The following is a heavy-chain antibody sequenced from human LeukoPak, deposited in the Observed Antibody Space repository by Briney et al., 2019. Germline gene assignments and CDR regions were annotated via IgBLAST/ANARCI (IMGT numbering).Heavy chain of an antibody. CDR3: ARDRGSVGMDV. J-gene: IGHJ6*03. V-gene: IGHV3-20*04. CDR1: GFKFDDYG. CDR2: INWNGDSR. Sequence: GGSLRLSCTASGFKFDDYGMTWVRQAPGKGLEWVSDINWNGDSRGYAHSVRGRFTIYRDNSKNSLYLQMNSLRVEDTAFYYCARDRGSVGMDVWGKGTTVTISS.